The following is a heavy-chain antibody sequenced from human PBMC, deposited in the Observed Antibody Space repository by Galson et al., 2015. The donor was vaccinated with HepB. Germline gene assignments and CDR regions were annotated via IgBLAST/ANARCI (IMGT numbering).Heavy chain of an antibody. CDR3: ARDRVPTVTPYWYFDL. CDR2: ISSSSSYT. D-gene: IGHD4-17*01. CDR1: GFTFSDYY. V-gene: IGHV3-11*06. Sequence: SLRLSCAASGFTFSDYYMSWIRQAPGKGLEWVSYISSSSSYTNYADSVKGRFTISRDNAKNSLYLQMNSLRAGDTAVYYCARDRVPTVTPYWYFDLWGRGTLVTVSS. J-gene: IGHJ2*01.